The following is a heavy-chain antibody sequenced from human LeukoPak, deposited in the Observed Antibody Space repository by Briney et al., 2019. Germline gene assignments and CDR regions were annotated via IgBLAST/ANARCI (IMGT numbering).Heavy chain of an antibody. CDR2: IYPGDSDT. D-gene: IGHD2-2*01. CDR3: ARGAIVVVPAAIGAAWCDP. Sequence: GESLTISCKVSGYSFTSYWIGWVRQMPGKGLEWMGIIYPGDSDTRYSPSFQGQVTISADKSLSTAYLQWGSLKASDTAMYYCARGAIVVVPAAIGAAWCDPWGRGTLDSVSS. V-gene: IGHV5-51*01. CDR1: GYSFTSYW. J-gene: IGHJ5*02.